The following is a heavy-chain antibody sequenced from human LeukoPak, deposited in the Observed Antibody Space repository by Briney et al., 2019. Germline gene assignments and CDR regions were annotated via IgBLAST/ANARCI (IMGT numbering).Heavy chain of an antibody. Sequence: GGSLRLSCAASGFTFSSYGMNWVRRAPGKGLEWVAAISYDGSKEYYADSVKGRFTISRDNSKNTLYLQMNSLSTEDTAVYYCAKNLLRYFEGLMDVWGQGTTVTVSS. CDR2: ISYDGSKE. D-gene: IGHD3-9*01. V-gene: IGHV3-30*18. CDR1: GFTFSSYG. CDR3: AKNLLRYFEGLMDV. J-gene: IGHJ6*01.